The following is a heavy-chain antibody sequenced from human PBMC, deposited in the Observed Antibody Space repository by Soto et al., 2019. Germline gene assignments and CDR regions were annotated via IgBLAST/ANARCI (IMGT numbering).Heavy chain of an antibody. CDR1: GFTFSSSD. Sequence: GGSLRLSCAASGFTFSSSDMHWVRQATGKGLEWVSGIGSAGDPYYAGSVKGRFTISGENAKNSLYLQMNSLRAGDTAVYYCARWNWQQLAFDYWGQGTQVTVSS. J-gene: IGHJ4*02. CDR2: IGSAGDP. CDR3: ARWNWQQLAFDY. V-gene: IGHV3-13*05. D-gene: IGHD6-13*01.